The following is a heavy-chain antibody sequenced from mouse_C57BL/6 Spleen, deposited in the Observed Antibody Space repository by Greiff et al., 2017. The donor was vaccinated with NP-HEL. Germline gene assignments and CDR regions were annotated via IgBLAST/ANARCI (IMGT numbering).Heavy chain of an antibody. CDR1: GYTFTSYW. V-gene: IGHV1-55*01. CDR3: ANGDYYDYDVEGGYAMDY. CDR2: IYPGSGST. J-gene: IGHJ4*01. Sequence: QVQLQQPGAELVKPGASVKMSCKASGYTFTSYWITWVKQRPGQGLEWIGDIYPGSGSTNYNEKFKSKATLTVDTSSSTAYMQLSSLTSEDSAVYYCANGDYYDYDVEGGYAMDYWGQGTSVTVSS. D-gene: IGHD2-4*01.